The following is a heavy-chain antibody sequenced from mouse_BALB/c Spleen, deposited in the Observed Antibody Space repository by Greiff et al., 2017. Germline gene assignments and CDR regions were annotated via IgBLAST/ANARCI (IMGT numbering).Heavy chain of an antibody. J-gene: IGHJ3*01. CDR2: ISYSGST. CDR1: GYSITSDYA. Sequence: EVQLQQSGPGLVKPSQSLSLTCTVTGYSITSDYAWNWIRQFPGNKLEWIGYISYSGSTSYNPSLKSRISITRDTSKNQFFLQLKYLTTEDTDTCYCARWGGYPAYWGQGTLVTVSA. D-gene: IGHD2-2*01. V-gene: IGHV3-2*02. CDR3: ARWGGYPAY.